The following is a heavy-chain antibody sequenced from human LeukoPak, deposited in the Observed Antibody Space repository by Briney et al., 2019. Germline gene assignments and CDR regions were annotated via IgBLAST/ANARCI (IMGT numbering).Heavy chain of an antibody. CDR2: ISAYNGNT. CDR3: ARDLRFLTGYFGFRGMDV. V-gene: IGHV1-18*01. J-gene: IGHJ6*02. D-gene: IGHD3-9*01. CDR1: GGTFTSYG. Sequence: ASVKVSCKASGGTFTSYGISWVRQAPGQGLEWMGWISAYNGNTNYAQKLQGRVTMTTDTSTSTAYMELRSLRSDDTALYYCARDLRFLTGYFGFRGMDVWGQGTTVNVYS.